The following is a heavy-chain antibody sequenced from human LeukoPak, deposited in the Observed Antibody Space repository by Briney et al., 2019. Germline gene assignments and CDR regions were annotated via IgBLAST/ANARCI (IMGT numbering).Heavy chain of an antibody. V-gene: IGHV3-13*01. Sequence: GGSLRLSCAASGFTFSNYWMHWVRQDPGKGLEWVSGIGTAGEIYYPGSEKGRFTISRENAKNSLYLQMNSLRAGDTAVYYCARAAYSSTWYSRYFDLWGRGTLVTVSS. CDR1: GFTFSNYW. D-gene: IGHD6-13*01. CDR3: ARAAYSSTWYSRYFDL. CDR2: IGTAGEI. J-gene: IGHJ2*01.